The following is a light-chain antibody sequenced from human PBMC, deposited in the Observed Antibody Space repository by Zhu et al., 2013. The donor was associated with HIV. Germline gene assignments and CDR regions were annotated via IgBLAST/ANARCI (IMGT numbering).Light chain of an antibody. Sequence: QSVLTQPPSVSAAPGQRVTISCSGSTSNVGRNYVSWFQQLPGTAPKLLIYSNNERPSGVPDRFSGSKSGTSASLAISGLRSEDEAVYYCAASDDSLSGVVFGGGTKLTVL. CDR2: SNN. V-gene: IGLV1-47*02. CDR3: AASDDSLSGVV. CDR1: TSNVGRNY. J-gene: IGLJ3*02.